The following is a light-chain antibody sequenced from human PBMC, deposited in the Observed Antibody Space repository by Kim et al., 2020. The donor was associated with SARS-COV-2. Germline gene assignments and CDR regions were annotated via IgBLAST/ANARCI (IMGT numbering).Light chain of an antibody. CDR3: QSYDNSLSGYV. CDR1: SSNIGAGYD. V-gene: IGLV1-40*01. Sequence: QSVLTQPPSVSGAPGRTVTISCTGSSSNIGAGYDVHWYQHLPGTAPKLLIYGNSNRPSGVPDRFSGSKSGTSASLAITGLQAEDEADYYCQSYDNSLSGYVFGPGTKVTVL. J-gene: IGLJ1*01. CDR2: GNS.